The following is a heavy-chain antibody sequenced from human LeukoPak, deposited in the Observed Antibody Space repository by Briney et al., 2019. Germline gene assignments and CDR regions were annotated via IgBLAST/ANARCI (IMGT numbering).Heavy chain of an antibody. D-gene: IGHD3-10*01. Sequence: GGSLRLSCAASGFTFSTYAMSCVRQAPGKGLEWVSSIGRSAGSTFYADSVKGRFTISRDNSKNTLYLQMNSLRVEDTAIYYCARDQPGGSGGNWFDPWGQGTLVTVSS. CDR1: GFTFSTYA. CDR2: IGRSAGST. V-gene: IGHV3-23*01. J-gene: IGHJ5*02. CDR3: ARDQPGGSGGNWFDP.